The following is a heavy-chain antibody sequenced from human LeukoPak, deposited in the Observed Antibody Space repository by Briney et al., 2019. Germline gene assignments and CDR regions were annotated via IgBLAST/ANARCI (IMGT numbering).Heavy chain of an antibody. Sequence: ASVKVSCKASGYTFTNYIISWVRQPPGQGLEWMGWISAYYGNTNYAQKLQGRVTMTTDTSTATAYMELRSLRSDDTAVYYCARGGNYFRFDPWGRGTLVTVSS. D-gene: IGHD1-26*01. CDR3: ARGGNYFRFDP. CDR1: GYTFTNYI. J-gene: IGHJ5*02. V-gene: IGHV1-18*01. CDR2: ISAYYGNT.